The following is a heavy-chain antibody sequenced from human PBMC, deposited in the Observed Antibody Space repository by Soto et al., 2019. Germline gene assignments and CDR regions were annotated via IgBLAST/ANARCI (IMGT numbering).Heavy chain of an antibody. CDR1: GFTFSSYG. CDR2: ISYDGSNK. V-gene: IGHV3-30*18. Sequence: PGGSLRLSCAASGFTFSSYGMHWVRQAPGKGLEWVAVISYDGSNKYYADSVKGRFTISRDNSKNTLYLQMNSLRAEDTAVYYCAKEGGPITIFGETYYYYGMDVWGQGTTVTVSS. D-gene: IGHD3-3*01. CDR3: AKEGGPITIFGETYYYYGMDV. J-gene: IGHJ6*02.